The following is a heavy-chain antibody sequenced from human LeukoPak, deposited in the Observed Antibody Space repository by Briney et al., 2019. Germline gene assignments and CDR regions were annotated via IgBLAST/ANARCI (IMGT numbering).Heavy chain of an antibody. J-gene: IGHJ3*02. Sequence: AGGSLRLSCAAPRFTFSGSWMAWVRQAPGKGLEWVATIKEDGSQKYYIDFVKGRFTISRDNAKNSLFLQMNSLRVEDTAAYFCVRNLAYNSFDIWGQGTMVTVSS. CDR3: VRNLAYNSFDI. V-gene: IGHV3-7*01. CDR2: IKEDGSQK. CDR1: RFTFSGSW. D-gene: IGHD5-24*01.